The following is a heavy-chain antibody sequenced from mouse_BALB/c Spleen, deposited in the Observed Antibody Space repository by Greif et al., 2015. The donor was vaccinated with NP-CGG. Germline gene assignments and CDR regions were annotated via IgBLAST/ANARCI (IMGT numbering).Heavy chain of an antibody. Sequence: EVMLVESGGGLVQPGGSRKLSCAASGFTFSSFGMHWVRQAPEKGLEWVAYISSGSSTIYYADTVKGRFTISRDNPKNTLFLQMTSLRSEDTAMYYCARGGYDYDQVDYWGQGTTLTVSS. J-gene: IGHJ2*01. CDR2: ISSGSSTI. V-gene: IGHV5-17*02. D-gene: IGHD2-4*01. CDR1: GFTFSSFG. CDR3: ARGGYDYDQVDY.